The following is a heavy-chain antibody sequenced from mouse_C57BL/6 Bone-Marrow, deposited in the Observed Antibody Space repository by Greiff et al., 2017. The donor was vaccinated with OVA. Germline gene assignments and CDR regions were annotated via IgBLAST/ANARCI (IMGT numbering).Heavy chain of an antibody. CDR3: TTKDGSSPFAY. J-gene: IGHJ3*01. D-gene: IGHD1-1*01. V-gene: IGHV1-69*01. CDR1: GYTFTSYW. Sequence: VQLQQSGAELVMPGASVKLSCKASGYTFTSYWMHWVKQRPGQGLEWIGEIDPSDSYTNYNQKFKGKSTLTVDKSSSTAYMQLSSLTSEDTAVYYCTTKDGSSPFAYWGQGTLVTVSA. CDR2: IDPSDSYT.